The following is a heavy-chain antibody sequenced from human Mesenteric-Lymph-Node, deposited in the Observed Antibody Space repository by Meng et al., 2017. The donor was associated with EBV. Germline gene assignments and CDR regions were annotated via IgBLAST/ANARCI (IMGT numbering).Heavy chain of an antibody. V-gene: IGHV4-34*01. D-gene: IGHD3-16*01. CDR3: ARVSLIWGGATL. CDR1: GGSFSSYY. Sequence: QVQLRQWGAGLFKPSGTLSLTCAVCGGSFSSYYWSWIRQPPGKGLEWIGEINHSGSTNYNPSLKSRVTISVDTSKNQFSLKLSSVTAADTAVYYCARVSLIWGGATLWGQGTLVTVSS. J-gene: IGHJ4*02. CDR2: INHSGST.